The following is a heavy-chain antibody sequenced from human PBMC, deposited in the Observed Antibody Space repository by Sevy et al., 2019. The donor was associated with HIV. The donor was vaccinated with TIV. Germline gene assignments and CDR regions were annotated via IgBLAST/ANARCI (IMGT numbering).Heavy chain of an antibody. CDR3: ARDQHDYGGNLRTGWFDP. CDR1: GFTFSSYD. J-gene: IGHJ5*02. Sequence: GGSLRLSCVASGFTFSSYDMHWVRQAPGRGLEWVAVISYDGSTKYYADSVKGRFTISRDNSKNTLFLQMISLRPEDTSVYYCARDQHDYGGNLRTGWFDPWGQGTLVTVSS. D-gene: IGHD4-17*01. V-gene: IGHV3-30-3*01. CDR2: ISYDGSTK.